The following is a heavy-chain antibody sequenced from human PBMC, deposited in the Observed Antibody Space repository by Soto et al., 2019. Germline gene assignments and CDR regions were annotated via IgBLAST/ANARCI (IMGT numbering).Heavy chain of an antibody. V-gene: IGHV4-31*03. D-gene: IGHD6-13*01. CDR2: IYYSGST. CDR3: ARGGQQLAHGLDY. J-gene: IGHJ4*02. Sequence: SETLSLTCTVSGGSISSGGYYWCWIRQHPGKGLEWIGYIYYSGSTYYNPSLKSRVTISVDTSKNQFSLKLSSVTAADTAVYYCARGGQQLAHGLDYWGQGTLVTVSS. CDR1: GGSISSGGYY.